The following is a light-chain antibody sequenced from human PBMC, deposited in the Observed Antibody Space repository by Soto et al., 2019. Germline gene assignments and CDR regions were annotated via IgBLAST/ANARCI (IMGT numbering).Light chain of an antibody. CDR2: YIS. V-gene: IGKV3-11*01. J-gene: IGKJ5*01. Sequence: IVLTQSPATLSLSPWKRATLSCRASQSAGNFLAWYQQKPGQAPRLLIYYISTRATGIPARFSGSGSGTEFTLTINSLQSEDSAVYYCQQHNQWPITFGQGTRLEI. CDR3: QQHNQWPIT. CDR1: QSAGNF.